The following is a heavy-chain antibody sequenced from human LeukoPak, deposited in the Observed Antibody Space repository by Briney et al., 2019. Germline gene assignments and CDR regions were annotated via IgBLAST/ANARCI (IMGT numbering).Heavy chain of an antibody. V-gene: IGHV1-2*02. J-gene: IGHJ4*02. D-gene: IGHD1-7*01. CDR3: ARSAHSTTSLIDY. Sequence: GASVKVSCTASGYTFTAYYMHWVRQAPGQGLEWMGWINPNSGGTNYAQKFQGRVTMTRDTSISTAYMELSRLRSDDTAVYYCARSAHSTTSLIDYWGQGTLVTVSS. CDR1: GYTFTAYY. CDR2: INPNSGGT.